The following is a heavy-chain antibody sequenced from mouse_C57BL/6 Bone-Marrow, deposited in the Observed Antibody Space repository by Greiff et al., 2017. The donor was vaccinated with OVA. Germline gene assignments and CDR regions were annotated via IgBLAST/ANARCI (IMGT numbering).Heavy chain of an antibody. V-gene: IGHV3-6*01. J-gene: IGHJ1*03. D-gene: IGHD2-10*01. CDR1: GYSITSGYY. CDR2: ISYDGSN. Sequence: VQLKESGPGLVKPSQSLSLTCSVTGYSITSGYYWNWIRQFPGNKLEWMGYISYDGSNNYNPSLKNRISITRDTSKNQFFLKLNSVTTEDTATYYCARGRAYYGYFDVWGTGTTVTVSS. CDR3: ARGRAYYGYFDV.